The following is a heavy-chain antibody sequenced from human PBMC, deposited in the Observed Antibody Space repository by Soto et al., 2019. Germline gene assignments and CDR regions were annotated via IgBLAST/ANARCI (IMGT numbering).Heavy chain of an antibody. V-gene: IGHV3-21*01. CDR3: ARDRAYSSGWYNYYYGMDV. CDR1: GFTFSSYS. D-gene: IGHD6-19*01. J-gene: IGHJ6*02. CDR2: ISSSSSYI. Sequence: GGSLRLSCAASGFTFSSYSMNWVRQAPGKGLEWVSSISSSSSYIYYADSVKGRFTISRDNAKNSLYLQMNSLRAEDTAVYYCARDRAYSSGWYNYYYGMDVWGQGTTVTVSS.